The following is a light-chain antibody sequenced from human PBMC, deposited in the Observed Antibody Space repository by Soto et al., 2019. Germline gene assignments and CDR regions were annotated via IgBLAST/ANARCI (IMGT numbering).Light chain of an antibody. J-gene: IGKJ4*01. CDR3: QYRGIWPPGAT. Sequence: EIVLTQSPVTLSLSPGERATLSCRASQSINNYLAWYQQKPGQPPRLLIYDASNRATAIPVRFSGSGSGTDFTLTIRSLEPEDSAVYYCQYRGIWPPGATFGGGTKVEIK. CDR2: DAS. CDR1: QSINNY. V-gene: IGKV3-11*01.